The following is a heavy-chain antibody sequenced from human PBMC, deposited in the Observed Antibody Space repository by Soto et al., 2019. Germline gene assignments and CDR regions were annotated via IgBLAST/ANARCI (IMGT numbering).Heavy chain of an antibody. CDR1: GYTFTSYA. Sequence: ASVKVSCKASGYTFTSYAMHWVRQAPGQRLEWMGWIDAGNGNTKYSQKFQGRVTITRDTSASTAYMELSSLRSEDTAVYYCAILGITGTTRVLDYWGQGTLVTVSS. J-gene: IGHJ4*02. D-gene: IGHD1-7*01. V-gene: IGHV1-3*01. CDR2: IDAGNGNT. CDR3: AILGITGTTRVLDY.